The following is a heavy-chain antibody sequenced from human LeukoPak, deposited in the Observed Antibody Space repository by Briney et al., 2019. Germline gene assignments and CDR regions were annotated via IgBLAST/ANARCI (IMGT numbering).Heavy chain of an antibody. CDR1: GFTFSDYY. Sequence: PGGSLRLSCAASGFTFSDYYMNWIRQAPGKGLEWVSYISSSGSSIYYADSVKGRFTISRDNAKNSLYLQMNSLRAEDTAVYYCAREGSRGYGNDAFDIWGQGTMVTVSS. CDR3: AREGSRGYGNDAFDI. J-gene: IGHJ3*02. D-gene: IGHD6-25*01. V-gene: IGHV3-11*04. CDR2: ISSSGSSI.